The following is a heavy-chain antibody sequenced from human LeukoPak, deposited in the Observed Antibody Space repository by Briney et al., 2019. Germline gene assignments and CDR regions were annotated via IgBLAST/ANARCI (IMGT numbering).Heavy chain of an antibody. V-gene: IGHV3-30-3*01. D-gene: IGHD2-21*02. J-gene: IGHJ4*02. CDR2: ISYDGSNK. CDR1: GFTFSSYA. CDR3: ARDAGVRYCGGDCYSRFVY. Sequence: GGSLRLSCAASGFTFSSYAMHWVRQAPGKGLEWVAVISYDGSNKYYADSVKGRFTISRDNSKNTLYLQMNSLRAEDTAVYYCARDAGVRYCGGDCYSRFVYWGQGTLVTVSS.